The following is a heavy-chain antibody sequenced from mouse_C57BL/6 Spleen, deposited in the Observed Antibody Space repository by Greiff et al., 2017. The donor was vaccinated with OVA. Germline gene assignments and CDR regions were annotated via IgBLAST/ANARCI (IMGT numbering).Heavy chain of an antibody. V-gene: IGHV1-54*01. CDR2: INPGSGGT. D-gene: IGHD1-2*01. CDR1: GYAFTNYL. CDR3: ARSLTTAYYFDY. J-gene: IGHJ2*01. Sequence: QVHVKQSGAELVRPGTSVKVSCKASGYAFTNYLIEWVKQRPGQGLEWIGVINPGSGGTNYNEKFKGKATLTADKSSSTAYMQLSSLTSEDSAVYFCARSLTTAYYFDYWGQGTTLTVSS.